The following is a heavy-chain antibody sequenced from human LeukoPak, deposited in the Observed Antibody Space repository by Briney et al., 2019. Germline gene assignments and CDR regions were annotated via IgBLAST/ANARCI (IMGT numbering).Heavy chain of an antibody. CDR3: ARDQPDPAGTGPRFDY. J-gene: IGHJ4*02. CDR2: IKPDGSVK. V-gene: IGHV3-7*01. D-gene: IGHD1-1*01. Sequence: GGSLRLSCVASGVTFSSSWMSWVRQAPGKGLEWVANIKPDGSVKYYADSVKGRFTISRDNAENSLYLQMNSLRTEDTAVYYCARDQPDPAGTGPRFDYWGQGSLVTVSS. CDR1: GVTFSSSW.